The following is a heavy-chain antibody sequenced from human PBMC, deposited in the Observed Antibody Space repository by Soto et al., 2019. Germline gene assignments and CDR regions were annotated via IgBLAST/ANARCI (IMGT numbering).Heavy chain of an antibody. D-gene: IGHD6-13*01. J-gene: IGHJ4*02. V-gene: IGHV3-23*01. CDR1: GFTFSGYG. Sequence: EVQLLESGGDLVQRGGTLRLSCAASGFTFSGYGMRWVRQAPGKGLEWVSSITSSGSSTYYVDSVKGRFTISRDNSKNTLYLQMNSLTVEDTAVYYCAKEQGRVAAALDYWGQGTLVTVSS. CDR3: AKEQGRVAAALDY. CDR2: ITSSGSST.